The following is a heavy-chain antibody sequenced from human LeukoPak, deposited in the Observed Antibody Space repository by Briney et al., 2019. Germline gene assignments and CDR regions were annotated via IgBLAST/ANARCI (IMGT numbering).Heavy chain of an antibody. CDR3: TRVEAKFWELLASDY. V-gene: IGHV3-48*03. J-gene: IGHJ4*02. Sequence: GGSLRLSCAASGFTFTNYEMNWVRQAPGKGLEWVSYISTSGGTIYYADSVKGRCTISRDNAKNSLYLQMKSLRAEDTAVDYGTRVEAKFWELLASDYWGQGTLVTV. D-gene: IGHD3-10*01. CDR1: GFTFTNYE. CDR2: ISTSGGTI.